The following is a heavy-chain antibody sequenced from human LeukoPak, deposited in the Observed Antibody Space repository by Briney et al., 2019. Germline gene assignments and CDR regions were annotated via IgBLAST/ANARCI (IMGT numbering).Heavy chain of an antibody. J-gene: IGHJ3*02. CDR2: INHNGNVN. D-gene: IGHD4-17*01. CDR1: GFTFSSYW. V-gene: IGHV3-7*03. Sequence: GGSLRLSCAASGFTFSSYWMNWARQAPGKGLEWVASINHNGNVNYYVDSVKGRFTISRDNAKNSLYLQMSNLRAEDTAVYFCAKDAPYGDYVDDAFDIWGQGTMVTVSS. CDR3: AKDAPYGDYVDDAFDI.